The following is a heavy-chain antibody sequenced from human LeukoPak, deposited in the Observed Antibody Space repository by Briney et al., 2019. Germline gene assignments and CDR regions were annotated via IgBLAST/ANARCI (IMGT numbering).Heavy chain of an antibody. D-gene: IGHD3-22*01. CDR1: GFTFNSYS. CDR3: ARDRYYDSSGN. V-gene: IGHV3-21*06. CDR2: ISGSSSYI. Sequence: GGSLRLSCAASGFTFNSYSMNWVRQAPGKGLEWVSSISGSSSYIYYADSAKGRFTISRDNARNSLYLQMNSLRADDTAVYYCARDRYYDSSGNWGQGTLVTVSS. J-gene: IGHJ4*02.